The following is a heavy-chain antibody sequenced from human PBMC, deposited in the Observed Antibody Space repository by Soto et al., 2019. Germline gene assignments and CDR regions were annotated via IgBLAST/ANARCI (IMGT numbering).Heavy chain of an antibody. V-gene: IGHV3-21*06. Sequence: EVQLVESGGGLVKPGGSLRLSGAASGFTFTRYSLNWVRQAPGKGLEWVSSISSTTDYIYYGDYMKGRFTISRDNAKNSLYLEMNSLRAEDTAVYYCARESEDLTSNFDYWGQGTLVTVSS. CDR1: GFTFTRYS. CDR2: ISSTTDYI. J-gene: IGHJ4*02. CDR3: ARESEDLTSNFDY.